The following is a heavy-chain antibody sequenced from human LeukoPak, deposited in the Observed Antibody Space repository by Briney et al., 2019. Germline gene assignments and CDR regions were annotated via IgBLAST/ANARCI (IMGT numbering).Heavy chain of an antibody. V-gene: IGHV1-69*04. J-gene: IGHJ4*02. CDR1: GGTFSSYA. D-gene: IGHD2-8*01. CDR2: IIPILGIA. CDR3: ARAPPYCTNGVCYLVY. Sequence: ASVKVSCKASGGTFSSYAISWVRQAPGQGLEWMGRIIPILGIANYAQKFQGRVTITADKSTSTAYMELSSLRSEDTAAYYCARAPPYCTNGVCYLVYWGQGTLVTVSS.